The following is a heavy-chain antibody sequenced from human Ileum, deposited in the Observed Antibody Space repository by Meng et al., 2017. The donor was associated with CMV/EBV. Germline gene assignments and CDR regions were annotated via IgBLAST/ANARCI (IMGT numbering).Heavy chain of an antibody. J-gene: IGHJ4*02. CDR3: ARIPTDNLPDQHFDY. V-gene: IGHV1-2*02. Sequence: ASVKVSCKASGYTFTSYGISWVRQAPGQGLEWVGWINPNSGVTKSAQRFQGRVTLTRDTSISTAYMEVNRLTSDDTAIYYCARIPTDNLPDQHFDYWGQGTLVTVSS. CDR2: INPNSGVT. CDR1: GYTFTSYG.